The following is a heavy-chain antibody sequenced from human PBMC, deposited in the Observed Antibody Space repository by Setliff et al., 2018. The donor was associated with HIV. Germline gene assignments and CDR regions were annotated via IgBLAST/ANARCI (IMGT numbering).Heavy chain of an antibody. CDR1: GFTFSDYY. Sequence: PGGSLRLSCAASGFTFSDYYMSWIRQAPGKGLEWVSYISSSGSTTYYADSVKGRFTISRDNTKNSLYLQMNSLRAEDTAVYYCARDPLQLEQLGWFDPWGQGALVTVSS. D-gene: IGHD1-1*01. J-gene: IGHJ5*02. V-gene: IGHV3-11*04. CDR3: ARDPLQLEQLGWFDP. CDR2: ISSSGSTT.